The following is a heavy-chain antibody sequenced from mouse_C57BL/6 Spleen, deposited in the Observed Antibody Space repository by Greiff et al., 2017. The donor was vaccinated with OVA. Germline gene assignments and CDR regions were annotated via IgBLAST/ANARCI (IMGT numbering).Heavy chain of an antibody. CDR1: GYTFTSYW. CDR3: ARSGRYLDY. Sequence: QVQLKQPGAELVMPGASVKLSCKASGYTFTSYWMHWVKQRPGQGLEWIGEIDPSDSYTNYNQKFKGKSTLTVDKSSSTAYMQLSSLTSEDSAVYYCARSGRYLDYWGQGTTLTVSS. V-gene: IGHV1-69*01. J-gene: IGHJ2*01. D-gene: IGHD2-14*01. CDR2: IDPSDSYT.